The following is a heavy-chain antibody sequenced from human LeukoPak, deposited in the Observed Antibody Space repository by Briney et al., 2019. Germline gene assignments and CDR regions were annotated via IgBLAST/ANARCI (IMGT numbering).Heavy chain of an antibody. CDR1: GGTFSSYA. CDR3: ARDAVGVFDY. J-gene: IGHJ4*02. Sequence: SVKVSCKASGGTFSSYAISWLRQAPGQGLEWMGRIIPILGIANYAQKFQGRVTITADKSTSTAYMELSSLRSEDTAVYYCARDAVGVFDYWGQGTLVTVSS. CDR2: IIPILGIA. V-gene: IGHV1-69*04.